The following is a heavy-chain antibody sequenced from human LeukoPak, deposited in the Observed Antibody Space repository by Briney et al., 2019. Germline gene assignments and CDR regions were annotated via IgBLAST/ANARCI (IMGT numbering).Heavy chain of an antibody. V-gene: IGHV3-9*01. CDR2: ISWNSGSI. CDR3: AKDNRRHYTSGPNPDSLH. CDR1: GFIFNNYA. J-gene: IGHJ4*02. D-gene: IGHD6-19*01. Sequence: GGSLRLSCAGSGFIFNNYAMHWVRQPPGKGLEWVSGISWNSGSIDYADSVKGRFTISRDNAKNSLYLQMNSLRVEDTAFYYCAKDNRRHYTSGPNPDSLHWGQGALVTISS.